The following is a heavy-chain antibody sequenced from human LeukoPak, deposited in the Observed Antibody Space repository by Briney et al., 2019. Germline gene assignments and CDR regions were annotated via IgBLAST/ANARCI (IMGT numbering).Heavy chain of an antibody. D-gene: IGHD2-15*01. CDR2: IYTSGST. CDR1: GGSISSGSYY. Sequence: KSSETLSLTCTVSGGSISSGSYYWSWIRQPAGKGLEWIGRIYTSGSTNYNPSLKSRVTISVDTSKNQFSLKLSSVTAADTAVYYCAREGGYCSGGSCHGYYYYYMDVWGKGTTVTISS. V-gene: IGHV4-61*02. CDR3: AREGGYCSGGSCHGYYYYYMDV. J-gene: IGHJ6*03.